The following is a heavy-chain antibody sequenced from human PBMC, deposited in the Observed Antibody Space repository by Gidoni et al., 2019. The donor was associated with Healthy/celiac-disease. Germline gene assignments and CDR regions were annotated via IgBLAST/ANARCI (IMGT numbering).Heavy chain of an antibody. D-gene: IGHD2-15*01. V-gene: IGHV1-69*01. CDR2: IIPIVGTA. Sequence: QVQLVQSGAEVKKPGSSVKVSCKASGGTFSSYAISWVRQAPGQGLEWMGGIIPIVGTANYAQKFQGRVTITADESTSTAYMELSSLRSEDTAVYYCAREEDIVVVVAATPYYYYGMDVWGQGTTVTVSS. J-gene: IGHJ6*02. CDR1: GGTFSSYA. CDR3: AREEDIVVVVAATPYYYYGMDV.